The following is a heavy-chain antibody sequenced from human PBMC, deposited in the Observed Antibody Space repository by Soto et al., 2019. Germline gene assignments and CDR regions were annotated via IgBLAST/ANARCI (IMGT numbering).Heavy chain of an antibody. D-gene: IGHD4-17*01. CDR1: GCTFSDYY. CDR3: ARTLRPTNYYYGMDV. Sequence: GALLRACAASGCTFSDYYMSWIRQAPGKGLEWVSYISSSGSTIYYADSVKGRFTISRDNAKNSLYLQMNSLRAEDKAVYYCARTLRPTNYYYGMDVWGQGTTVNVSS. CDR2: ISSSGSTI. V-gene: IGHV3-11*01. J-gene: IGHJ6*02.